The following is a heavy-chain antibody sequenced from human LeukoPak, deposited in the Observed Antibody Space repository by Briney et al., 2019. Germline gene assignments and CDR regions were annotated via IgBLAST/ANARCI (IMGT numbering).Heavy chain of an antibody. CDR1: GFTFSNYA. CDR3: AARPVADNPAPFDY. CDR2: ITGSGSRT. V-gene: IGHV3-23*01. D-gene: IGHD6-19*01. Sequence: PGGCLRLSCAASGFTFSNYAMTWVRQPPGKGLECVSSITGSGSRTYYADSVKGRFTISRDSSKNTLFLQMNSLRADDTAVYYCAARPVADNPAPFDYWGQGTLVTVSS. J-gene: IGHJ4*02.